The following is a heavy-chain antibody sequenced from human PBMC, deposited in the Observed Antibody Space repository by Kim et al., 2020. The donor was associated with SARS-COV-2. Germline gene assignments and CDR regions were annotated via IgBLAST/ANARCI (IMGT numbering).Heavy chain of an antibody. Sequence: GGSLRLSCAASGFTFSSYAMHWVRQAPGKGLEWVAVISYDGSNKYYADSVKGRFTISRDNSKNTLYLQMNSLRAEDTAVYYCARDQGIVVVPAAIYWGQGTLVTVSS. CDR1: GFTFSSYA. CDR2: ISYDGSNK. V-gene: IGHV3-30-3*01. CDR3: ARDQGIVVVPAAIY. D-gene: IGHD2-2*02. J-gene: IGHJ4*02.